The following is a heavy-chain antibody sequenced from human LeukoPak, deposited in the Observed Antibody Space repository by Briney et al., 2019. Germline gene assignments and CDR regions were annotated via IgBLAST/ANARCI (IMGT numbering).Heavy chain of an antibody. CDR2: ISPTGSTT. D-gene: IGHD1-1*01. Sequence: GGSLRLSCTASGFSFSGHWMHWARQLPGKGLVWVSRISPTGSTTSYADSVKGRFTVSRDNAKNTLYLQVNNLRAEDTAVYYCARGPNRNWSGLDFWGQGTLLTVSS. CDR1: GFSFSGHW. J-gene: IGHJ4*02. CDR3: ARGPNRNWSGLDF. V-gene: IGHV3-74*01.